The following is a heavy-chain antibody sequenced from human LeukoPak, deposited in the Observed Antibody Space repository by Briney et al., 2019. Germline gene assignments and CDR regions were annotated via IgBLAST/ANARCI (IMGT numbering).Heavy chain of an antibody. Sequence: SETLSLTCTVSGGSISSYYWSWIRQPAGKGLEWIGRIYTSGSTNYNPSLKSRVTMSVDTSKNQFSLKLSSVTAADTAVYYCARGGGYSGYEDFDYWGQGTLVTVSS. J-gene: IGHJ4*02. D-gene: IGHD5-12*01. CDR2: IYTSGST. CDR3: ARGGGYSGYEDFDY. CDR1: GGSISSYY. V-gene: IGHV4-4*07.